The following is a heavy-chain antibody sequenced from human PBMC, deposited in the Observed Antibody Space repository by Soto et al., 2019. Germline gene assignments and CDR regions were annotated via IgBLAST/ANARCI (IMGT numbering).Heavy chain of an antibody. CDR3: ASRGSGSYYGY. J-gene: IGHJ4*02. Sequence: EVQLLESGGGLVQPGGSLRLSCAASGFTFSSYAMRWVRQAPGKGLEWVSAISGSGDSTYYANSVKGRFTIFRDNSKNTLYLQMSSLRAEDTAVYYCASRGSGSYYGYWGQGTLVTVSS. V-gene: IGHV3-23*01. CDR1: GFTFSSYA. D-gene: IGHD1-26*01. CDR2: ISGSGDST.